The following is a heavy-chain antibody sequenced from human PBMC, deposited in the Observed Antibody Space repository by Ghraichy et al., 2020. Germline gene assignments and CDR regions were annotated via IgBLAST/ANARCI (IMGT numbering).Heavy chain of an antibody. V-gene: IGHV1-8*01. CDR3: ARANYERPSYYYYLDV. D-gene: IGHD1-7*01. J-gene: IGHJ6*03. CDR1: GYTFVGDD. Sequence: ASVKVSCKASGYTFVGDDINWVRQATGQGLEWVGWMNPNSGNTAYAQKFQGRVTMTRNTSISTAYMELSSLRSEDTAVYYCARANYERPSYYYYLDVWGKGTTVTVSS. CDR2: MNPNSGNT.